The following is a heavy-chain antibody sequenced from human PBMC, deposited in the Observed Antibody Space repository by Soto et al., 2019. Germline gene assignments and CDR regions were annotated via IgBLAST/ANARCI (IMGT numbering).Heavy chain of an antibody. J-gene: IGHJ4*02. CDR2: IYYSGST. V-gene: IGHV4-39*01. Sequence: QLQLQESGPGLVKPSETLSLTCTVSGGSISSSSYYWGWIRQPPGKGLEWIGSIYYSGSTYYKPSLKGRVPLSVDTSKNQFSLKLSSVTAADTAVYYCARHGPGGSYSDYWGQGTLVTVSS. CDR1: GGSISSSSYY. D-gene: IGHD1-26*01. CDR3: ARHGPGGSYSDY.